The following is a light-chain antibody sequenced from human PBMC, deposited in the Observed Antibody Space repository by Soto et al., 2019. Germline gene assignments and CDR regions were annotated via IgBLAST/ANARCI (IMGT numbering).Light chain of an antibody. CDR1: QSVTYN. Sequence: EINVTQSPATLSASPWDRVTLSCRASQSVTYNLAWYQQKPGQAPGLLIYGASSGATGIPARFSGSGSGTEFTLTISSLQSEDFAVYYCQQYNNWPSITFGQGTRLEI. J-gene: IGKJ5*01. CDR2: GAS. CDR3: QQYNNWPSIT. V-gene: IGKV3-15*01.